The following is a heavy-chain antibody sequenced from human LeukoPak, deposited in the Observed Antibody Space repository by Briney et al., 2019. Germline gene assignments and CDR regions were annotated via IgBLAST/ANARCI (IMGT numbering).Heavy chain of an antibody. CDR1: GYIFTSYG. D-gene: IGHD5-18*01. V-gene: IGHV1-18*01. CDR2: VSAYNGNT. J-gene: IGHJ4*02. Sequence: ASVKVSCKASGYIFTSYGISWVRQALGEGLEWMGWVSAYNGNTEYGQKFLGRVTMTTDTSTTTAYMELRSLTSDDTAVYYCARDYSYGYSGYWGQGTLVTVSS. CDR3: ARDYSYGYSGY.